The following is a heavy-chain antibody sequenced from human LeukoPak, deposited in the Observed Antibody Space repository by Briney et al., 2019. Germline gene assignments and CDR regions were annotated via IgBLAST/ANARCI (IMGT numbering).Heavy chain of an antibody. CDR3: ARSMGGVAATPGVWPMDG. CDR2: INPSGGST. J-gene: IGHJ6*03. D-gene: IGHD2-15*01. V-gene: IGHV1-46*01. Sequence: ASVKVSCKASGYTFTSYYMHWVRQAPGQGLEWMGIINPSGGSTSYAQKLQGRVTMTTDTSTSTVYMELSSLRSEDTAVYYCARSMGGVAATPGVWPMDGWGEGTTVTVSS. CDR1: GYTFTSYY.